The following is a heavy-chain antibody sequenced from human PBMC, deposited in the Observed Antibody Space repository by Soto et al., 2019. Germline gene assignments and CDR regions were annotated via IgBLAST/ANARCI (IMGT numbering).Heavy chain of an antibody. Sequence: SETLSLTCTVSGGSISSYYWSWIRQPPGKGLEWIGYIYYSGGTNYNPSLKSRVTISVDTSKNQFSLKLSSVTAADTAVYYCARAKDVDGGYVHGDFEYWGQGTLVTVSS. D-gene: IGHD5-12*01. J-gene: IGHJ4*02. CDR1: GGSISSYY. V-gene: IGHV4-59*01. CDR2: IYYSGGT. CDR3: ARAKDVDGGYVHGDFEY.